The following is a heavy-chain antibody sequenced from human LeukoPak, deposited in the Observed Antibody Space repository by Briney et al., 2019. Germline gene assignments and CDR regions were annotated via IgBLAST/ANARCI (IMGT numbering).Heavy chain of an antibody. CDR1: GFTFSSYA. CDR3: AKGRADDLGSSWLDY. Sequence: GGSLRLSCAASGFTFSSYAMSWVRQAPGKGLEWVSAISGSGGSTYYADSVKGRFTISRDNSKNTLYLQMNSLRAEDTAVYYCAKGRADDLGSSWLDYWGQGTLVTVSS. D-gene: IGHD6-13*01. CDR2: ISGSGGST. V-gene: IGHV3-23*01. J-gene: IGHJ4*02.